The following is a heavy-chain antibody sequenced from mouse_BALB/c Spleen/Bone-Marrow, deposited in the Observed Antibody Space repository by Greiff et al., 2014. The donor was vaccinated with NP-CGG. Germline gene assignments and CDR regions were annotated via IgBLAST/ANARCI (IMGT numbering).Heavy chain of an antibody. CDR2: IDPANGNT. Sequence: VQLQQSGAELVKPGASVKLSCTASGFNIKDTYMHWVKQRPEQGLEWIGRIDPANGNTKYDPKFQGKATITADTSSNTAYLQLSSLTSEDTAVYYCATMITGRYFDVWGAGTTVTVSS. D-gene: IGHD2-4*01. CDR3: ATMITGRYFDV. V-gene: IGHV14-3*02. CDR1: GFNIKDTY. J-gene: IGHJ1*01.